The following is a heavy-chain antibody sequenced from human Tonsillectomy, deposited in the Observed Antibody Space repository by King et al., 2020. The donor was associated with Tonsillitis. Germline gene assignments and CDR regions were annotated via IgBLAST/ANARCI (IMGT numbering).Heavy chain of an antibody. Sequence: VQLVESGGGVVQPGRSLRLSCAASGFTFSSYGMHWVRQAPGKXLEWVAVISYDVSNKYYADSVKGRFTIXRDNSKHTLXLQMNSLRTEDRVVYYCAKEEPYCSGGSCYSGDAFDIWGQGXXVTVSS. CDR1: GFTFSSYG. CDR3: AKEEPYCSGGSCYSGDAFDI. D-gene: IGHD2-15*01. CDR2: ISYDVSNK. V-gene: IGHV3-30*18. J-gene: IGHJ3*02.